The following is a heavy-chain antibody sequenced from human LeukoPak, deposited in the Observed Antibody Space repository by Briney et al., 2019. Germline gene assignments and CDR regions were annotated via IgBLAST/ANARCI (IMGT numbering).Heavy chain of an antibody. CDR1: VFTFSNAW. D-gene: IGHD5-12*01. Sequence: GESLRLSCAASVFTFSNAWMSCVRQAPGKGGEWVCRIKSKTDGGTTDYAAPVKGRFTISRDDSKNTLYMQMNRLKTEDTDVYYCTTDGVIVATEAYFDYWGQGTLVTVSS. J-gene: IGHJ4*02. V-gene: IGHV3-15*01. CDR3: TTDGVIVATEAYFDY. CDR2: IKSKTDGGTT.